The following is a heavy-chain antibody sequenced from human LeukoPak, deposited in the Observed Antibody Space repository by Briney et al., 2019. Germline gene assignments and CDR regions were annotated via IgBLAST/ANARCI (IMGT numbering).Heavy chain of an antibody. CDR3: AREGQQLTFDY. V-gene: IGHV3-7*01. J-gene: IGHJ4*02. CDR2: INQDGSER. Sequence: GGSLRLSCAASGFTFSSYWMSWVRQAPGKGLEWVANINQDGSERYFVDSVKGRFTISRDNAKNSLYLQMNSLRAEDTAVYYCAREGQQLTFDYWGQGTLVTVSS. D-gene: IGHD6-13*01. CDR1: GFTFSSYW.